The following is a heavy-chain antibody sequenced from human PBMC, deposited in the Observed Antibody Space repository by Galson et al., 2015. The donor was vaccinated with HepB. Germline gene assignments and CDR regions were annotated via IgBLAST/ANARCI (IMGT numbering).Heavy chain of an antibody. D-gene: IGHD3-10*01. CDR1: GGSFSGYY. Sequence: ETLSLTCAVYGGSFSGYYWSWIRQPPGKGLEWIGEINHSGSTNYNPSLKSRVTISVDTSKNQFSLKLSSVTAADTAVYYCARGPLQYYYGSGSYGYWGQGTLVTVSS. J-gene: IGHJ4*02. V-gene: IGHV4-34*01. CDR2: INHSGST. CDR3: ARGPLQYYYGSGSYGY.